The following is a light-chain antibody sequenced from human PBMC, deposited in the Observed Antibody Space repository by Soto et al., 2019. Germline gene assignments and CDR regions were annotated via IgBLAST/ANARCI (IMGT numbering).Light chain of an antibody. CDR2: LNNDGSH. CDR1: SDHSSYA. V-gene: IGLV4-69*01. CDR3: QTWGTGFQV. Sequence: QLVLTQSPSASASLGASVKLTCTPSSDHSSYAIAWHQMHPEKGPRYLMDLNNDGSHTKGDGIPDRFSGSSSGAERYLIISSLQSEDEADYYCQTWGTGFQVFGGGTKLTVL. J-gene: IGLJ2*01.